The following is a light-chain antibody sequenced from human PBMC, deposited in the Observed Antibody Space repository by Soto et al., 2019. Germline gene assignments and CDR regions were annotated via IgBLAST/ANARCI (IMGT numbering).Light chain of an antibody. CDR3: QQFGSSLYT. Sequence: EVVLTQSPGTLSLSPGDRGALSCRASQSVSDNNLAWYQLGPGQAPRLLIYGASRRATGIPDRFSGSGSGTDFTLTISGLEPEDFAVYYCQQFGSSLYTFGQGTKVDIK. CDR1: QSVSDNN. V-gene: IGKV3-20*01. CDR2: GAS. J-gene: IGKJ2*01.